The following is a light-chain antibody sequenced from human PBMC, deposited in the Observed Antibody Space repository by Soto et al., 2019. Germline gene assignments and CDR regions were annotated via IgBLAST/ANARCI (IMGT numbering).Light chain of an antibody. Sequence: QSVLTQPPSVSGAPGQRVTISCTGSSSNIGAGYDVHWYQQLPGTAPKLLIYSNSNRPSGVPDRFSGSKSGTSASLAITGLQAADDADYYCQSYDSSLSGHVVFGGGTKLTVL. CDR2: SNS. V-gene: IGLV1-40*01. CDR3: QSYDSSLSGHVV. CDR1: SSNIGAGYD. J-gene: IGLJ2*01.